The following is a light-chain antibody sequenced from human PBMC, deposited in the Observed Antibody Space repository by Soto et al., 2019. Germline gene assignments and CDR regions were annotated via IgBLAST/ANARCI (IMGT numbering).Light chain of an antibody. CDR3: QQYNNWPYT. CDR1: QSVNTN. Sequence: EIVMTQSPATLSVSPGERATLSCRASQSVNTNLAWYQHEPGQAPRLLIYGASTRATGIPARFSGSGSGTDFTLTISSLQSEDFAVYYCQQYNNWPYTFGQGTNLEIK. V-gene: IGKV3-15*01. J-gene: IGKJ2*01. CDR2: GAS.